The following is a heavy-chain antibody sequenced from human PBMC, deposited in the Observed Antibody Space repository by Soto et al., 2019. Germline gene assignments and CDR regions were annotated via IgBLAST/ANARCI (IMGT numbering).Heavy chain of an antibody. CDR1: GFTLSSYA. V-gene: IGHV3-30-3*01. CDR3: ARGRVYSSSWYGDY. CDR2: ISYDGSNK. J-gene: IGHJ4*02. Sequence: QVQLVESGGGVVQPGRSLRLSCAASGFTLSSYAMHWVRQAPGKGLEWVAVISYDGSNKYYADSVKGRFTISRDNSLYLQMHSLRAEDTAVYYCARGRVYSSSWYGDYWGQGTLVTVSS. D-gene: IGHD6-13*01.